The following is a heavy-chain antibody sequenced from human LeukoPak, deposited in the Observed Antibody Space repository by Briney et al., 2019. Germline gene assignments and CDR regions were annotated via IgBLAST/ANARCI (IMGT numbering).Heavy chain of an antibody. D-gene: IGHD2-2*01. CDR3: ARGYWSTSPLDY. CDR2: IIPIFGTA. Sequence: ASVKVSCKASGGTFSSYAISWVRQAPGQGLEWMGGIIPIFGTANYAQKFQGRVTITADESTSTAYMELSRLRSEDTAVYYCARGYWSTSPLDYWGQGTLVTVSS. V-gene: IGHV1-69*13. J-gene: IGHJ4*02. CDR1: GGTFSSYA.